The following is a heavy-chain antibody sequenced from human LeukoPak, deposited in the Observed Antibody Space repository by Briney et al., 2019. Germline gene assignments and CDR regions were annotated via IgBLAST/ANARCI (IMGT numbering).Heavy chain of an antibody. CDR3: ATGGVWRRYFDY. D-gene: IGHD3-3*01. CDR2: INHSGST. CDR1: GGSFSGYY. Sequence: SETLSLTCAVYGGSFSGYYWGWIRQPPGKGLEWIGEINHSGSTNYNPSLKSRVTISVDTSKNQFSLKLSSVTAADTAVYYCATGGVWRRYFDYWGQGTLVTVSS. J-gene: IGHJ4*02. V-gene: IGHV4-34*01.